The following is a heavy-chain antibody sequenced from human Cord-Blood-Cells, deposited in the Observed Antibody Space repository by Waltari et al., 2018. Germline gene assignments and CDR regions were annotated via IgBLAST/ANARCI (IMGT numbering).Heavy chain of an antibody. CDR3: ARDSLGAAAGTRKDCDY. J-gene: IGHJ4*02. Sequence: QVQLQESGPGLVKPSQTLSLTCTVSGGSISSGDYYWSWIRQPPGKGLEWIGYIYYSVVTYCNPSLKSRVTISVDTSKNQCALKLSSVTAADTAVYYCARDSLGAAAGTRKDCDYWGQGTLVTVSS. D-gene: IGHD6-13*01. V-gene: IGHV4-30-4*01. CDR1: GGSISSGDYY. CDR2: IYYSVVT.